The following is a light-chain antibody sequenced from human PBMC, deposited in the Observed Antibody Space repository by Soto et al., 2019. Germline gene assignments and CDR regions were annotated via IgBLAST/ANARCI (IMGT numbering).Light chain of an antibody. J-gene: IGKJ1*01. CDR3: QQYKTYPT. Sequence: EIQMTQSPSTLSASVGDRVTITCRTSQMSSNWLSWYHQKPAKAPKLLISDASSLQTGVPSRFSGSGSGSDFTLTISGLQPEDLATYYCQQYKTYPTFGQGTKVDI. CDR2: DAS. V-gene: IGKV1-5*01. CDR1: QMSSNW.